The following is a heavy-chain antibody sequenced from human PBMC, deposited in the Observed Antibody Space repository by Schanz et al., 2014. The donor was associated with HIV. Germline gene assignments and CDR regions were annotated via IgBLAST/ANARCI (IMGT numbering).Heavy chain of an antibody. Sequence: QVRLMQSGAEVKKPGASVKVSCEASRDTFTGYYVHWVRQAPGQGLEWMGWINPKTGGTNLAQMFQGRIVVARDTSINTAYLEVSRLRSDDTAVFYCARPRYHQFVGHFDYWGQGTLVTVSS. CDR3: ARPRYHQFVGHFDY. CDR1: RDTFTGYY. J-gene: IGHJ4*02. CDR2: INPKTGGT. D-gene: IGHD3-16*02. V-gene: IGHV1-2*02.